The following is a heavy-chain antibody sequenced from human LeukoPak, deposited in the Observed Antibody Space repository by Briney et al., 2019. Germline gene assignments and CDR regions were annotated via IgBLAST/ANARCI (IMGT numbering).Heavy chain of an antibody. V-gene: IGHV4-34*01. J-gene: IGHJ4*02. CDR1: GGSFRGYY. Sequence: PSETLSLTCAVYGGSFRGYYWSWIRQPPGKALEWIGEINHSGSTNHNPSLKSRVTLSIDTSKNPFPLQLRAVTAADTAVYYCARPIDCSATTCSSPFDYWGQGSLVTVSA. CDR3: ARPIDCSATTCSSPFDY. D-gene: IGHD2-2*01. CDR2: INHSGST.